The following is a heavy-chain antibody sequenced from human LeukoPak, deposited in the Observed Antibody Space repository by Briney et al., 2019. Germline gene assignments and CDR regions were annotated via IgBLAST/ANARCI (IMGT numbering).Heavy chain of an antibody. Sequence: GGSLRLSCAASGFSFRSYAMSWVRQAPGKGLEWVSAITGSGGSTYYADSVKGRFTISRDNAKNTLYLQMNSLRAEDTAVYYCARGDYDFWSGYQKNYYYYMDVWGKGTTVTVSS. V-gene: IGHV3-23*01. D-gene: IGHD3-3*01. J-gene: IGHJ6*03. CDR2: ITGSGGST. CDR1: GFSFRSYA. CDR3: ARGDYDFWSGYQKNYYYYMDV.